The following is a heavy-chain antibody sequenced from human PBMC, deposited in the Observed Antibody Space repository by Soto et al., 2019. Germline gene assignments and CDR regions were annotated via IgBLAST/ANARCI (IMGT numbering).Heavy chain of an antibody. CDR1: GFTFSNAW. D-gene: IGHD6-19*01. J-gene: IGHJ4*02. CDR3: TTDLVIPSIAVASYFDY. Sequence: EVQLVESGGGLVKPGGSLRLSCAASGFTFSNAWMSWVRQAPGKGLEWVGRIKSKTDGGTTDYAAPVKGRFTISRDDSKNTLYLQMNSLKTEDTAVYYCTTDLVIPSIAVASYFDYWGQGTLVTVSS. V-gene: IGHV3-15*01. CDR2: IKSKTDGGTT.